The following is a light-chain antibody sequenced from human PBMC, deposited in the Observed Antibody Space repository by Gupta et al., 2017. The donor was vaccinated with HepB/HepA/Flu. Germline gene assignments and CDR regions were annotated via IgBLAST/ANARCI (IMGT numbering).Light chain of an antibody. V-gene: IGLV3-21*03. Sequence: SFVLTQPPSLSVAPGKTARITCGGNYIGTKSVHWYQQKPGQAPVLVVYDDDDRPSGIPERFSGSNSGNTATLTISRVEAGDEADYYCQVWDSSSDHPYVFGTGTEVTVL. CDR2: DDD. J-gene: IGLJ1*01. CDR1: YIGTKS. CDR3: QVWDSSSDHPYV.